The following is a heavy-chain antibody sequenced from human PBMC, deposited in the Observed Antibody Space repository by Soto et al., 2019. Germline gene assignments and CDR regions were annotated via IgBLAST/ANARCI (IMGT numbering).Heavy chain of an antibody. D-gene: IGHD6-13*01. J-gene: IGHJ6*03. Sequence: PSETLSLTCTVSGGSISPYYWSWIRQPPGKGLEWIGYVYYSENTNYNPSLESRVTISVDTSRNRFSLNLTSATAADTAVYYCARKWAAASYAHYYMDVWGRGTAVNVSS. V-gene: IGHV4-59*01. CDR2: VYYSENT. CDR3: ARKWAAASYAHYYMDV. CDR1: GGSISPYY.